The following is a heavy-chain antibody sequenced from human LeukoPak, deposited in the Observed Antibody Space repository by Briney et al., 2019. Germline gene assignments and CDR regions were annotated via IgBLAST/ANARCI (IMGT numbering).Heavy chain of an antibody. CDR2: IYYSGST. J-gene: IGHJ4*02. V-gene: IGHV4-59*08. Sequence: SETLSLTCTVSGGSISNYYWSWIRQPPGKGLEWIGYIYYSGSTNYNPSLKSRVTISVDTSKNQFSLKLSSVTAADTAVYYCARTDILTGFANFDYWGQGTLVTVSS. CDR3: ARTDILTGFANFDY. D-gene: IGHD3-9*01. CDR1: GGSISNYY.